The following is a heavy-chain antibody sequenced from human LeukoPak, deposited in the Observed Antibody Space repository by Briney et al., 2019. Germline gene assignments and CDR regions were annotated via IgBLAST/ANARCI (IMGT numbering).Heavy chain of an antibody. V-gene: IGHV4-4*07. D-gene: IGHD7-27*01. CDR2: IYTSGST. CDR3: ARGYNWGSPTRNFYYLDV. Sequence: SETLSLTCTVSGGSICSYYWSWIRQPAGKGLEWIGRIYTSGSTNYNPSLKSRVTMSVDTSKNQFSLKLRSVTAADTAVYYCARGYNWGSPTRNFYYLDVWGKGTTVTVSS. J-gene: IGHJ6*03. CDR1: GGSICSYY.